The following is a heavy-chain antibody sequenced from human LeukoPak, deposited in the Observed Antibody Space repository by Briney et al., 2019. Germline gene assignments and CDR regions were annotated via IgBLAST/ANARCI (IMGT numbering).Heavy chain of an antibody. CDR2: IYYSGST. J-gene: IGHJ6*03. Sequence: SETLSLTCTVSGGSISSSSYYWGWIRQPPGKGLEWIGSIYYSGSTYYNPSLKSRVTISVDTSKNQFSLKLSSVTAADTAVYYCARQFSSSWYNLYYYYYYMDAWGKGTTVTVSS. V-gene: IGHV4-39*01. D-gene: IGHD6-13*01. CDR3: ARQFSSSWYNLYYYYYYMDA. CDR1: GGSISSSSYY.